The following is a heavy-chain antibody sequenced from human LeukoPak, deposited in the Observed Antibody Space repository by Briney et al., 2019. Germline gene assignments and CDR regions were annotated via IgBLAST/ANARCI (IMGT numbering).Heavy chain of an antibody. CDR3: ARGRVGYYASWFDP. Sequence: GASVKVSCKASGYTFTSYGISWVRQATGQGLEWMGWMNPNSGNTGYAQKFQGRVTMTRNTSISTAYMELSSLRSEDTAVYYCARGRVGYYASWFDPWGQGTLVTVSS. J-gene: IGHJ5*02. CDR1: GYTFTSYG. D-gene: IGHD3-10*01. CDR2: MNPNSGNT. V-gene: IGHV1-8*02.